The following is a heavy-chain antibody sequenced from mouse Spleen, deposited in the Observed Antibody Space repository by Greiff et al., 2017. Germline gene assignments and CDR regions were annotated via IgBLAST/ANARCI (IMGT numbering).Heavy chain of an antibody. Sequence: EVMLVESGGGLVKPGGSLKLSCAPSGFTFSSYAMSWVRQTPEKRLEWVATISSGGSYTYYPDSVKGRFTISRDNAKNTLYLQMSSLRSEDTAMYYCARRDYYGSSYPDYWGQGTTLTVSS. D-gene: IGHD1-1*01. V-gene: IGHV5-9-1*01. J-gene: IGHJ2*01. CDR3: ARRDYYGSSYPDY. CDR1: GFTFSSYA. CDR2: ISSGGSYT.